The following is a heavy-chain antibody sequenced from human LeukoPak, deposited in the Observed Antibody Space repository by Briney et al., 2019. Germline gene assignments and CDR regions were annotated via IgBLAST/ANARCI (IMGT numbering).Heavy chain of an antibody. CDR2: IYYSGST. J-gene: IGHJ4*02. CDR1: GGSISSYY. V-gene: IGHV4-59*01. D-gene: IGHD5-12*01. Sequence: SETLSLTCTVSGGSISSYYWSWIRQPPGKGLEWIGYIYYSGSTNYNPSLKSRVTISVDTSKNQFSLKLSSMTAADTAVYYCARAPYGGYDYFDYWGQGTLVTVSS. CDR3: ARAPYGGYDYFDY.